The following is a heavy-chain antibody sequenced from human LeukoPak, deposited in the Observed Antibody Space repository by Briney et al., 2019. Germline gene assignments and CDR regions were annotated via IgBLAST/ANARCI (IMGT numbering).Heavy chain of an antibody. CDR2: ISYDGSNK. D-gene: IGHD4-17*01. CDR3: AKVQDDYGDYGLGFDP. J-gene: IGHJ5*02. V-gene: IGHV3-30-3*01. Sequence: GGSLRLSCAASGFTFSSYAMHWVRQAPGKGLEWVAVISYDGSNKYYADSVKGRFTISRDNSKNTLYLQMNSLRAEDTAVYYCAKVQDDYGDYGLGFDPWGQGTLVTVSS. CDR1: GFTFSSYA.